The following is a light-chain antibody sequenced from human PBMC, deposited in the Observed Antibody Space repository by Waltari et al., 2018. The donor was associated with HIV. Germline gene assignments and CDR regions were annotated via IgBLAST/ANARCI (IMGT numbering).Light chain of an antibody. Sequence: DIVMTPSPASVSVSLGERVTINCTSSQGVLYNSNNKNYLVWYQQKPGRPSKVLLSWASTRESGVPDRFSGSGSGTQFSLTVSSLQADDVAVYYCQQYYSIPITFGQGTRLDIK. CDR1: QGVLYNSNNKNY. CDR3: QQYYSIPIT. J-gene: IGKJ5*01. CDR2: WAS. V-gene: IGKV4-1*01.